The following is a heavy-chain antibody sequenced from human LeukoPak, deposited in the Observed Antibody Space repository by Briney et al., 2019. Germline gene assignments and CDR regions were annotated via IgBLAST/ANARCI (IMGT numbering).Heavy chain of an antibody. CDR3: AKGKESAVAGYYCDY. Sequence: GRSLRPSCAASGFTFDTYAMHWVRQAPGKCLEWVSGISWNSGSIGYADSVKGRFNISRDHAKNSLYLQMNSLRAEDMALYYCAKGKESAVAGYYCDYWGQGTLVTVSS. J-gene: IGHJ4*02. CDR2: ISWNSGSI. V-gene: IGHV3-9*03. CDR1: GFTFDTYA. D-gene: IGHD6-19*01.